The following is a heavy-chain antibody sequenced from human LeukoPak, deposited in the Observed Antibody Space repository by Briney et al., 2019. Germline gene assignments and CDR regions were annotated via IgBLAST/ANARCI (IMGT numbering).Heavy chain of an antibody. V-gene: IGHV3-15*01. J-gene: IGHJ3*02. CDR2: IKSKTDGGTT. Sequence: PGGSLRLSCAASGFTVSGNYMSWVRQAPGKGLEWVGRIKSKTDGGTTDYAAPVKGRFTISRDDSKNTLYLQMNSLKTEDTAVYYCTTTDPELVDYGGNSNAFDIWGQGTMVTVSS. D-gene: IGHD4-23*01. CDR3: TTTDPELVDYGGNSNAFDI. CDR1: GFTVSGNY.